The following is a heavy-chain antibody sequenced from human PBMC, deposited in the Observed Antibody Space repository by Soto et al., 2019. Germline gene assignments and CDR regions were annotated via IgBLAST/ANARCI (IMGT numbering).Heavy chain of an antibody. CDR3: TSVAAAGIDY. J-gene: IGHJ4*02. D-gene: IGHD6-13*01. Sequence: SGPTLVNPTQTLTLTCTFSGFSLSTSGMRVSWIRQPPGKALEWLARIDWDDGKFYSTSLKTRLTISKDTSKNQVVLTMTNMDPVDTATYYCTSVAAAGIDYWGQGTLVTVSS. CDR1: GFSLSTSGMR. V-gene: IGHV2-70*04. CDR2: IDWDDGK.